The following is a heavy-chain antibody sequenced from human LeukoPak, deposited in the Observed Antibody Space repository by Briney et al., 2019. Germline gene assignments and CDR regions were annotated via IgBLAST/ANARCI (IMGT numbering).Heavy chain of an antibody. CDR2: ISYDGSNK. J-gene: IGHJ4*02. CDR3: ARDYFGSRSYSSPFDC. Sequence: PERSLRLSCAASGFTFSYYAMHWVRQAPGKGPEGVAVISYDGSNKYHAESVKGRFAISRDNSKNTLYLQMNSLRAEDTAVYYCARDYFGSRSYSSPFDCWGQGTLVTVSS. CDR1: GFTFSYYA. V-gene: IGHV3-30*09. D-gene: IGHD3-10*01.